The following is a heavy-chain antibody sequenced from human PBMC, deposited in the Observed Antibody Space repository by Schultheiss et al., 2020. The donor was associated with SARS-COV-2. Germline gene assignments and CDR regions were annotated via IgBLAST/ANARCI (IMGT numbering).Heavy chain of an antibody. CDR1: GGTFSSYA. Sequence: SVKVSCKASGGTFSSYAISWVRQAPGQGLEWMGGIIPIFGTANYAQKFQGRVTITADESTSTAYMELSRLRSDDTAVYYCARDRLPWFGEGGMDVWGQGTTVTVSS. CDR2: IIPIFGTA. D-gene: IGHD3-10*01. J-gene: IGHJ6*02. CDR3: ARDRLPWFGEGGMDV. V-gene: IGHV1-69*13.